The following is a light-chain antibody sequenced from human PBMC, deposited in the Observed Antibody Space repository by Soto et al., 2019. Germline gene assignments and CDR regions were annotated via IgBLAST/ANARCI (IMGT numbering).Light chain of an antibody. CDR3: QQYVTSPWT. Sequence: EIVLTQSPGTLSLSPGERATLSCRASQTVGGSYLAWFQQKPGQAPRLLIYRASSRATGIPDRFSGSGSGTDVPLTISSLEPEDCEVYYCQQYVTSPWTLGKGTKVEIK. V-gene: IGKV3-20*01. CDR2: RAS. CDR1: QTVGGSY. J-gene: IGKJ1*01.